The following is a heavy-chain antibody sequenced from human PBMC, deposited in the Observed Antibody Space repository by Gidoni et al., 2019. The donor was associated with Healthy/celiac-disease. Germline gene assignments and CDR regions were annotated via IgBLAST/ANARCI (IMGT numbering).Heavy chain of an antibody. V-gene: IGHV3-21*01. CDR3: ARPMVRGSAVFDY. D-gene: IGHD3-10*01. Sequence: EVQLVESGGGLVKPGGALRHSWAAAGCTASSYSMNWVRQDPGKGLAWVSSISSRSSYISYADSVKGRFTISRDHAKHSLYLQINSLRAEDTAVYYCARPMVRGSAVFDYWGQGTLVTVSS. CDR1: GCTASSYS. CDR2: ISSRSSYI. J-gene: IGHJ4*02.